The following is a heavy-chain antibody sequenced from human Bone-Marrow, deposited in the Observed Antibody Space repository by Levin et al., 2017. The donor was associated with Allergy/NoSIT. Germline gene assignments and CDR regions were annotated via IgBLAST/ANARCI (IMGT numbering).Heavy chain of an antibody. J-gene: IGHJ2*01. V-gene: IGHV3-23*01. CDR1: GFRFGSYA. D-gene: IGHD4-23*01. CDR3: AKGRGSNADWDFAL. CDR2: MSGPGDSA. Sequence: GESLKISCAASGFRFGSYAMSWVRQAPGKGLEWVSTMSGPGDSAYYADSVRGRFPISRDNSRNTLYLQLNTVSADDTATYYCAKGRGSNADWDFALWGRGTLVTVSS.